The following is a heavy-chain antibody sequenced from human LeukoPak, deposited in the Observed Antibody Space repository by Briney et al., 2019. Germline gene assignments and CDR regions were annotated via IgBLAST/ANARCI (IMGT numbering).Heavy chain of an antibody. J-gene: IGHJ3*02. CDR3: ARAPGYCSGGSCFQGAFDI. V-gene: IGHV4-34*01. CDR2: INHSGST. D-gene: IGHD2-15*01. CDR1: GGSFSGYY. Sequence: SETLSLTCAVYGGSFSGYYWSWIRQPPGKGLEWIGEINHSGSTNYNPSLKSRVTISVDTSKNQFSLKLSSVTAADTAVYYCARAPGYCSGGSCFQGAFDIWGQGTMVTVSS.